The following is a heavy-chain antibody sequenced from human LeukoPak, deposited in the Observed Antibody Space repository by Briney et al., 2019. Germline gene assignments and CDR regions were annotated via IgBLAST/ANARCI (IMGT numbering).Heavy chain of an antibody. D-gene: IGHD1-26*01. V-gene: IGHV4-59*12. CDR2: IYYSGST. J-gene: IGHJ4*02. CDR1: GGSISSYY. Sequence: SETLSLTCTVSGGSISSYYWSWIRQPPGKGLEWIGYIYYSGSTNYNPSLKSRVTISVDTSKNQFSLKLSSVTAADTAVYYCARDGGSYQSHYWGQGTLVTVSS. CDR3: ARDGGSYQSHY.